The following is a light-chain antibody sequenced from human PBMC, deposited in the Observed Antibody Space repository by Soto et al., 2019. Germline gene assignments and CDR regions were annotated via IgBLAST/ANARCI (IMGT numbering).Light chain of an antibody. CDR1: QSISSW. V-gene: IGKV1-5*03. Sequence: DIKVTHSPSTLSETVGDRVTITCRVSQSISSWLAWYQQKPGKAPKLLIYKASSLEGGVPSRFSGSGSGTDFTLTISSLQPDDFATYYCQQYHSYSLTFGGGTKV. CDR2: KAS. J-gene: IGKJ4*01. CDR3: QQYHSYSLT.